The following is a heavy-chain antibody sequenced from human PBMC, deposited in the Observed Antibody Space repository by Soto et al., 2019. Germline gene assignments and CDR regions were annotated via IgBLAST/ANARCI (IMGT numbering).Heavy chain of an antibody. V-gene: IGHV1-3*01. CDR1: GNTVPNYA. D-gene: IGHD1-26*01. J-gene: IGHJ4*02. CDR2: INGGNGNT. Sequence: ASVKVSCKASGNTVPNYAIHWVRQAPGQRLEWMGWINGGNGNTYYSERFQGRVTFTRDTSAGTVYMQLSSLTSEDTAVYYCARDDSGFSGSHYIDYFNYWGQGALFTVSS. CDR3: ARDDSGFSGSHYIDYFNY.